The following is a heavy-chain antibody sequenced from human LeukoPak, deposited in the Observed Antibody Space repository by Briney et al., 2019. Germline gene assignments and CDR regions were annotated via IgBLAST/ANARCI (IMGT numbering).Heavy chain of an antibody. J-gene: IGHJ4*02. CDR3: AREGNTYYYDSSSAGFDY. CDR1: GYTFTSYG. CDR2: ISAYNGNT. D-gene: IGHD3-22*01. Sequence: GASVKVSCKASGYTFTSYGISWVRQAPGQGLEWMGWISAYNGNTNYAQKLQGRVTMTTDTSTSTAYMELRSLRSDDTAVYYCAREGNTYYYDSSSAGFDYWGQGTLVTVSS. V-gene: IGHV1-18*01.